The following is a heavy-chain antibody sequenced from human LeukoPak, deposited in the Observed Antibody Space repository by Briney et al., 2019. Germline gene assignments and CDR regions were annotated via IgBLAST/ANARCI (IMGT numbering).Heavy chain of an antibody. V-gene: IGHV4-61*02. CDR1: GGSISSGSYY. D-gene: IGHD2-15*01. CDR3: ARGALGYCSGGSCYYYYYYMDV. Sequence: SQTLSLTCTVSGGSISSGSYYWSWIRQPAGKGLEWIGRIYTSGSTNYNPSLKSRVTMSVDTSKNQFSLQLNSVTPEDTAVYYCARGALGYCSGGSCYYYYYYMDVWGKGTTVTVSS. J-gene: IGHJ6*03. CDR2: IYTSGST.